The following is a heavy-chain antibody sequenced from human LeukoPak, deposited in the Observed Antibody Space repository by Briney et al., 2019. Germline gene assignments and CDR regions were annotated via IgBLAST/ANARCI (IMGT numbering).Heavy chain of an antibody. D-gene: IGHD3-10*01. CDR1: GYTFTGYY. CDR2: INPNSGGT. Sequence: ASVKVSCKASGYTFTGYYMDWVRQAPGQGLEWMGWINPNSGGTNYAQKFQGRVTMTRDTSISTAYMELSRLRSDDTAVYYCARTLNYYGSGSYGDCDYWGQGTLVTVSS. V-gene: IGHV1-2*02. J-gene: IGHJ4*02. CDR3: ARTLNYYGSGSYGDCDY.